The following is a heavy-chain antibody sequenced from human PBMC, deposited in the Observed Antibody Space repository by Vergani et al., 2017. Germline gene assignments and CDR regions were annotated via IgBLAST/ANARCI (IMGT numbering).Heavy chain of an antibody. D-gene: IGHD5-24*01. V-gene: IGHV1-69*02. J-gene: IGHJ4*02. CDR1: GGTFSSYT. Sequence: QVQLVQSGAEVKKPGSSVKVSCKASGGTFSSYTISWVRQAPGQGLEWMGRIIPILGIANYAQKFQGRVTITADKSTSTAYMELSSLRSEDTAVYYCSRVEMATITLDYWGQGTLVTGSS. CDR3: SRVEMATITLDY. CDR2: IIPILGIA.